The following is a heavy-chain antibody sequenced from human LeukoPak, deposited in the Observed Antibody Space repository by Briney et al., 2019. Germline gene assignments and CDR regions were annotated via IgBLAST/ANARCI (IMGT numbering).Heavy chain of an antibody. Sequence: PSETLSLTCTVSGGSISSSSYYWGWIRQPPGKGLEWIGSIYYSGSTYYNPSLKSRVTISVDTSKNQFSLKLSSVTAADTAVYYCARHEDYDFWSGKKYYYGMDVWGQGTTVTVSS. CDR1: GGSISSSSYY. CDR3: ARHEDYDFWSGKKYYYGMDV. CDR2: IYYSGST. D-gene: IGHD3-3*01. V-gene: IGHV4-39*01. J-gene: IGHJ6*02.